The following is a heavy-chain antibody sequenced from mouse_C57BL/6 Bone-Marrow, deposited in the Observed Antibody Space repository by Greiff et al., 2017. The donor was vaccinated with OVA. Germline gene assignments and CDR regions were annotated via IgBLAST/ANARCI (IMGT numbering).Heavy chain of an antibody. CDR2: IDPETGGT. CDR1: GYTFTDYE. Sequence: QVQLQQSGAELVRPGASVTLSCKASGYTFTDYEMHWVKQTPVHGLEWIGAIDPETGGTAYNQKFKGKAILTADKSSSTAYMELRSLTSESSAVYYSTRGYSNYYAMNYWGQGTSVTVSA. CDR3: TRGYSNYYAMNY. V-gene: IGHV1-15*01. D-gene: IGHD2-5*01. J-gene: IGHJ4*01.